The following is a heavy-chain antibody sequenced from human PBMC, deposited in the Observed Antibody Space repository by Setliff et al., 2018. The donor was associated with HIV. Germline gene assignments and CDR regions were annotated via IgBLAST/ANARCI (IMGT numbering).Heavy chain of an antibody. CDR1: GYTFTGYY. D-gene: IGHD6-6*01. V-gene: IGHV1-2*02. J-gene: IGHJ6*02. CDR3: ARDLGQLVQSFYYYYGMDV. Sequence: SVKVSCKASGYTFTGYYMHWVRQAPGQGLEWMGWINPNSGGTNYAQRFQGRVTMTRDTSISTAYMELSRLRSDDTAVYYCARDLGQLVQSFYYYYGMDVWGQGTTVTVSS. CDR2: INPNSGGT.